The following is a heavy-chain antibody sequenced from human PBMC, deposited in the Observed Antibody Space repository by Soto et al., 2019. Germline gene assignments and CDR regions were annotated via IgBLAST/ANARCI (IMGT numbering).Heavy chain of an antibody. J-gene: IGHJ6*03. CDR3: SVRYCPNGVCYTNFYYYMDI. V-gene: IGHV3-23*01. CDR1: GFSFSTYA. Sequence: EVQLLESGGGLVQPGGSLRLSCAASGFSFSTYAMTWVRQAPGKGLEWVSTITPSGGNTDYADSVKVRFTITRDNSENTLFLHMNSLIAEDTAVYYCSVRYCPNGVCYTNFYYYMDIWGEGTSVTVSS. CDR2: ITPSGGNT. D-gene: IGHD2-8*01.